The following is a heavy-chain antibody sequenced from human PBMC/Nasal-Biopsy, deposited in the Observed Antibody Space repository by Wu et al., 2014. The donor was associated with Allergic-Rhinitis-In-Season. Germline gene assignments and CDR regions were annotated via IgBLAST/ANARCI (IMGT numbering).Heavy chain of an antibody. D-gene: IGHD6-19*01. CDR3: ARSGSGWLCDN. J-gene: IGHJ4*02. CDR1: GFTFASHA. Sequence: LRLSCEGSGFTFASHAMTWVRQAPGKGLEWVSYISRDSATIYYAESVKGRFTISRDNAKNTLFLQMNSLRGEDTAVYYCARSGSGWLCDNWGQGTLVTVSS. CDR2: ISRDSATI. V-gene: IGHV3-48*04.